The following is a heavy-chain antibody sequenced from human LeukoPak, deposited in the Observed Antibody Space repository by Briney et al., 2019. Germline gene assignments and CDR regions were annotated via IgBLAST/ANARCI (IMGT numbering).Heavy chain of an antibody. Sequence: GASVKVSCKASGYTFTSYAMNWVRQAPGQGLEWMGWIYTNTGNPTYAQGFTGRFVFSLDTSVSTAYLQISSLKAEDTAVYYCARDMVKYQLLNGRKRQEFDPWGQGTLVTVSS. J-gene: IGHJ5*02. CDR2: IYTNTGNP. CDR3: ARDMVKYQLLNGRKRQEFDP. D-gene: IGHD2-2*01. CDR1: GYTFTSYA. V-gene: IGHV7-4-1*02.